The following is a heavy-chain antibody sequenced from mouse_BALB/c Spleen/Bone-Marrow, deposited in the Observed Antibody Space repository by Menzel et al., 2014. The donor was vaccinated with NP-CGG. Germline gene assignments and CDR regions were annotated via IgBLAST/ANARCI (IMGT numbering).Heavy chain of an antibody. CDR3: ARDDYYAMDY. V-gene: IGHV7-3*02. CDR2: IRNKTNGYTT. Sequence: EVMLVESGGGLVQPGGSLRLSCATSGFTFTDYYMSWVRQPPGKALEWLGFIRNKTNGYTTEYSASVKGRFTISRDNSQSILYLQMNPLRAEDSACYYCARDDYYAMDYWGQGTPGTVSS. CDR1: GFTFTDYY. J-gene: IGHJ4*01.